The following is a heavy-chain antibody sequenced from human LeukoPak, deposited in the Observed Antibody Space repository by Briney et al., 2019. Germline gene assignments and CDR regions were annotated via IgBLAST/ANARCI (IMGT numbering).Heavy chain of an antibody. CDR2: VTWNAGST. V-gene: IGHV3-20*04. CDR3: ARGYCSGNSCRLFDY. CDR1: GFTFDGYG. J-gene: IGHJ4*02. Sequence: PGGSLRLSCAVSGFTFDGYGMAWVRQAPGKGLEWVSGVTWNAGSTGYADSVKGRFTISRDNAKSSLYLQMNSLRAEDTALYYCARGYCSGNSCRLFDYWGQGTLVTVSS. D-gene: IGHD2-15*01.